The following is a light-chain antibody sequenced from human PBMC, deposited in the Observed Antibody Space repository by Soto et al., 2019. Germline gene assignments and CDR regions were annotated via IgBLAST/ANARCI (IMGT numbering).Light chain of an antibody. CDR1: QSVGNF. Sequence: EIVLAQSPATLSLSPGERATLSCRASQSVGNFLASYQHRPGQAPRLLILNASTRATGIPPRFSGSGSGTDFTLTISRLEPEDFAVYYCQQRRNWPLTFGGGTKVDIK. J-gene: IGKJ4*01. CDR3: QQRRNWPLT. CDR2: NAS. V-gene: IGKV3-11*01.